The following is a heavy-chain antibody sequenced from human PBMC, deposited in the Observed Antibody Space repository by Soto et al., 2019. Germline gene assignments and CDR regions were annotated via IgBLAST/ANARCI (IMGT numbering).Heavy chain of an antibody. CDR2: IYSGGST. V-gene: IGHV3-53*01. J-gene: IGHJ4*02. CDR3: ARDLPPRRSAAAGT. Sequence: GGSLRLSCAASGFTVSSNYMSWVRQAPGKGLEWVSVIYSGGSTYYADSVKGRFTISRDNSKNTLYLQMNSLRAEDTAVYYCARDLPPRRSAAAGTWGQGTLVTVSS. CDR1: GFTVSSNY. D-gene: IGHD6-13*01.